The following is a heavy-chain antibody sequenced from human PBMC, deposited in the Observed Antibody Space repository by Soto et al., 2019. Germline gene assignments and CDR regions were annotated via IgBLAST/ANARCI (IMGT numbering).Heavy chain of an antibody. V-gene: IGHV3-23*01. D-gene: IGHD3-3*01. J-gene: IGHJ4*02. CDR1: GFTFSNHA. Sequence: EVHLLESGGGLVQPGGSLRLSCAASGFTFSNHAMSWVRKTPGEGLEWVSGISFSGDNTYYADSVRGRFTVSRDNSKSSLYLQMNSLRAEETAVYYCSKRFKLFGVNKLYQDADQWCQGNLVTFSS. CDR3: SKRFKLFGVNKLYQDADQ. CDR2: ISFSGDNT.